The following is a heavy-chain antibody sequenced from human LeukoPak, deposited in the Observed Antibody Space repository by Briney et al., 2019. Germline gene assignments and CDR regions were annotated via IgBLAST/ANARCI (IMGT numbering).Heavy chain of an antibody. J-gene: IGHJ6*02. D-gene: IGHD6-13*01. CDR3: ARRFLSSSPHGDYYYGMDV. Sequence: TSETLSLTRTVSGGSISSYYWSWIRQPPGKGLERSGYLYYSGSTNYNPSLKSRVTISVDTSKNQFSLKLSSVTAADTAVYYCARRFLSSSPHGDYYYGMDVWGQGTTVTVSS. V-gene: IGHV4-59*08. CDR1: GGSISSYY. CDR2: LYYSGST.